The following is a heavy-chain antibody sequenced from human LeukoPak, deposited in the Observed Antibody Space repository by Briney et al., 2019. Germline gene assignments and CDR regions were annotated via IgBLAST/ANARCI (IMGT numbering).Heavy chain of an antibody. Sequence: SVKVSCKASGFTFTSSAVQWVRQARGQRLEWIGWIVVGSGNTNYAQNFQGRVTITADEFTSTAYMELSSLRSDDTAVYYCARDRPGNSLEYWGQGTLVTVSS. CDR3: ARDRPGNSLEY. D-gene: IGHD4-23*01. CDR2: IVVGSGNT. CDR1: GFTFTSSA. V-gene: IGHV1-58*01. J-gene: IGHJ4*02.